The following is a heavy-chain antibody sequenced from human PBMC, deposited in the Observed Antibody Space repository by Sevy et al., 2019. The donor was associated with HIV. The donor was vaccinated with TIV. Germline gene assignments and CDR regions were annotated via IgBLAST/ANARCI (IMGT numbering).Heavy chain of an antibody. CDR3: ARDRKVVLVVYAIPFDAFDI. J-gene: IGHJ3*02. Sequence: GGSLRLSCAASGFTFSYYGIHWVRQAPGKGLEWVAFITYDGSNKHYADSVKGRFTISRDNSENTLYLQMNSLRAEDTAMYYGARDRKVVLVVYAIPFDAFDIWGQGTLVTVSS. D-gene: IGHD2-8*02. CDR2: ITYDGSNK. CDR1: GFTFSYYG. V-gene: IGHV3-30*02.